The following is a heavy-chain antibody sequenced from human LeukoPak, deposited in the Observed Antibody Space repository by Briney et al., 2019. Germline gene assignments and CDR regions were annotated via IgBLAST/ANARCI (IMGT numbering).Heavy chain of an antibody. J-gene: IGHJ4*02. CDR3: VKITSVTAGDC. Sequence: PGGSLRLSCAASGFAFSHYGMHWVRQAPGKGLEWVAVISNDGNNKDYADSVKGRFTISRDNSKNTLYLRMSSLRAEDTAVYYCVKITSVTAGDCWGQGTRLTVSS. V-gene: IGHV3-30*18. CDR1: GFAFSHYG. CDR2: ISNDGNNK. D-gene: IGHD1-14*01.